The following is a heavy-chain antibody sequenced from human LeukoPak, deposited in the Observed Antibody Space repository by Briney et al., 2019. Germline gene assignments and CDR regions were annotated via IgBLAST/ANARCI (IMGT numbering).Heavy chain of an antibody. D-gene: IGHD6-13*01. CDR2: IIPILGIA. J-gene: IGHJ4*02. CDR1: GGTFSSYA. CDR3: AREGIAAAGHFDY. Sequence: SVKVSCKASGGTFSSYAISWVRQAPGQGLEWMGRIIPILGIANYAQKFQGRVTITADKSTSTAYMELSSPRSEDTAVYYCAREGIAAAGHFDYWGQGTLVTVSS. V-gene: IGHV1-69*04.